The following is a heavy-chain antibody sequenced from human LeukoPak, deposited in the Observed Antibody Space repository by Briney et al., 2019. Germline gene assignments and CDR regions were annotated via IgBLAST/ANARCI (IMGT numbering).Heavy chain of an antibody. CDR3: ASIPGISVSAYYFDY. J-gene: IGHJ4*02. D-gene: IGHD6-19*01. CDR1: GGSISSSSYY. Sequence: SETLSLTCTVSGGSISSSSYYWGWIRQPPGKGLEWIGTIYYTGNTYYNPSLKSRVTISVDTSRNQFSLKLSSVTAADTAVYYCASIPGISVSAYYFDYWGQGTLVTVSS. V-gene: IGHV4-39*01. CDR2: IYYTGNT.